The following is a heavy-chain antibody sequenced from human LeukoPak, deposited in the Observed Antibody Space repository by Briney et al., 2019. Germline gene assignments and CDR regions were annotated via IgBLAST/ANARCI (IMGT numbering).Heavy chain of an antibody. Sequence: PGGSLRLSCAASGFTFSSYWMSWVRQAPGKGLEWVANIKQDGSEKYYADSVKGRFTISRDNSKNTLYLQMNSLRTEDTAVYYCAKVRYNWNDEGRFDYWGQGTLVTVSS. CDR3: AKVRYNWNDEGRFDY. CDR1: GFTFSSYW. CDR2: IKQDGSEK. V-gene: IGHV3-7*01. J-gene: IGHJ4*02. D-gene: IGHD1-20*01.